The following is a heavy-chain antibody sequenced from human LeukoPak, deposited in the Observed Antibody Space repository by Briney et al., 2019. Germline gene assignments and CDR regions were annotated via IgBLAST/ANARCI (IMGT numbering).Heavy chain of an antibody. CDR3: ATVDHYYDSSGYYPVGAFDI. J-gene: IGHJ3*02. V-gene: IGHV3-11*04. D-gene: IGHD3-22*01. CDR1: GFTFSDYY. CDR2: ISNSGSVS. Sequence: GGSLRLSCAASGFTFSDYYMSWIRQAPGKGLEWILYISNSGSVSYYADSVKGRFTISRDNAKNSLYLQMNSLRAEDTAVYYCATVDHYYDSSGYYPVGAFDIWGQGTMVTVSS.